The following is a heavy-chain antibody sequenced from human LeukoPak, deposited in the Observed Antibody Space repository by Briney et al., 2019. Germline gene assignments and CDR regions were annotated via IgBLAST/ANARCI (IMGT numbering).Heavy chain of an antibody. Sequence: PGGSLRLSCAASGFTVSSNYMSWVRQAPGKGLEWVSVIYSGGSTYCADSVKGRFTISRDNSKNTLYLQMNSLRAEDTAVYYCARDLRYCSGGSCYNYYYGMDVWGQGTTVTVSS. V-gene: IGHV3-53*01. CDR1: GFTVSSNY. CDR2: IYSGGST. J-gene: IGHJ6*02. D-gene: IGHD2-15*01. CDR3: ARDLRYCSGGSCYNYYYGMDV.